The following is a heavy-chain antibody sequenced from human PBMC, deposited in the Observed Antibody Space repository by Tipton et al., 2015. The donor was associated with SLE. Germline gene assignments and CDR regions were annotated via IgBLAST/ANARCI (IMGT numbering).Heavy chain of an antibody. D-gene: IGHD6-19*01. V-gene: IGHV4-34*01. CDR2: INHSGST. CDR3: ARNEQWLVLPDAFDI. Sequence: TLSLTCAVYGGSFSGYYWSWIRRPPGKGLEWIGEINHSGSTNYNPSLKSRVTISVDTSKNQFSLNLTSVTAADTAVYYCARNEQWLVLPDAFDIWGQGTMVTVSS. J-gene: IGHJ3*02. CDR1: GGSFSGYY.